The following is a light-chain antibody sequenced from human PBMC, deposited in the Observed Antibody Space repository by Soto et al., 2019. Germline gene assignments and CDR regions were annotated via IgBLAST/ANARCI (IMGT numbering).Light chain of an antibody. Sequence: DIQVTQSPSSLSASVGDRITITCRASHNITTYLNWYQQKPGRAPKLLMYATSNLQSGVPSRFSGSGSGTDFTLTITSLQPEDFATYYCQKSYINLTLGGGTKVDIK. V-gene: IGKV1-39*01. CDR2: ATS. CDR1: HNITTY. CDR3: QKSYINLT. J-gene: IGKJ4*01.